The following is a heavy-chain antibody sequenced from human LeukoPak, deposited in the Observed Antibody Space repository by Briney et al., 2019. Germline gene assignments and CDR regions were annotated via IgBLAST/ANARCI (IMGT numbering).Heavy chain of an antibody. D-gene: IGHD4-17*01. CDR2: INPNSGGT. CDR1: GYTFTGYY. Sequence: ASVKVSCEASGYTFTGYYMHWVRKAPGQGLEWMGWINPNSGGTNYAQKFQGRVTMTRDTSISTAYMELTRLRSDDTAVYYCARDNGDYWFDYWGQGTLVTVSS. V-gene: IGHV1-2*02. J-gene: IGHJ4*02. CDR3: ARDNGDYWFDY.